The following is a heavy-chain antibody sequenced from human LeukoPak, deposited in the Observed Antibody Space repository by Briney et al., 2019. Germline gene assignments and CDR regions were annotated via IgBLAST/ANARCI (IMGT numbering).Heavy chain of an antibody. J-gene: IGHJ3*02. D-gene: IGHD3-9*01. CDR3: AKLVIGTDAFDI. CDR1: GFTFRSYG. Sequence: GGSLRLSCAASGFTFRSYGMKWVRQAPGKGLEWVAFIRYDGSNKYYADSVKGRFTISRDNSKNTLYLQMNSLRAEDTAVYYCAKLVIGTDAFDIWGQGTMVTVSS. V-gene: IGHV3-30*02. CDR2: IRYDGSNK.